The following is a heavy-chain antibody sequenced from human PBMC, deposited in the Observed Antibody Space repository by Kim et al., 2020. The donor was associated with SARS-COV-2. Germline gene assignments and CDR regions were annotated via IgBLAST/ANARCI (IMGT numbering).Heavy chain of an antibody. CDR3: ARETSRFSGMSYDN. D-gene: IGHD6-25*01. Sequence: SETLSLTCTVSGASISSAGYYWSWIRQFPGKGLEWIGYIYYTGGTFYNPSLKSRGTISLDTSKNQFSLHLSSLTAADTAIYCCARETSRFSGMSYDNWGQGTLVTVSS. CDR2: IYYTGGT. J-gene: IGHJ4*02. V-gene: IGHV4-31*03. CDR1: GASISSAGYY.